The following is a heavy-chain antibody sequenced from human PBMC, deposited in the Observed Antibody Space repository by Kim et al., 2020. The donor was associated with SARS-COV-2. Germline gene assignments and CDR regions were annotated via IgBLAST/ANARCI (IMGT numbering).Heavy chain of an antibody. D-gene: IGHD1-26*01. CDR3: AKDFGATSEHLDN. CDR2: IRRNGGST. V-gene: IGHV3-9*01. J-gene: IGHJ4*02. CDR1: VFTFNDYA. Sequence: GGSLRLSCEASVFTFNDYAMHWVRQAPGKGLECVSGIRRNGGSTRYADSVKGRFTISRDDAKNSLYLQMNRLGDEDTALDYCAKDFGATSEHLDNWGKGT.